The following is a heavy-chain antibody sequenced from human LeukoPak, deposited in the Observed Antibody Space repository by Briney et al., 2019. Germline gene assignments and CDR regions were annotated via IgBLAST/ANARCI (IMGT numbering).Heavy chain of an antibody. J-gene: IGHJ4*02. D-gene: IGHD3-10*01. CDR2: ISGSGGST. CDR1: DFVFSNYI. Sequence: GGSLRLSCEGSDFVFSNYIMNWVRQAPGKGLEWVSGISGSGGSTYYADSVKGRFTISRDNSKNTLYLQINSLRVEDTATYSCAKDAYGSGSPYYFDYWGQGTLVTVSS. V-gene: IGHV3-23*01. CDR3: AKDAYGSGSPYYFDY.